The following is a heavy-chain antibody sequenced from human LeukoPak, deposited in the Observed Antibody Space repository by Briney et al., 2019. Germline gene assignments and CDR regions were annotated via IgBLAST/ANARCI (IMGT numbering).Heavy chain of an antibody. V-gene: IGHV3-30*04. CDR1: GFTYSSYA. J-gene: IGHJ6*03. D-gene: IGHD2-2*01. CDR3: ARDPQECSSTSCPEYYYYYMDV. Sequence: GGSLRLSCAASGFTYSSYAMSWVRQAPGKGLEWVAVISYDGSNKYYADSVKGRFTISRDNSKNTLYLQMNSLRAEDTAVYYCARDPQECSSTSCPEYYYYYMDVWGKGTTVTVSS. CDR2: ISYDGSNK.